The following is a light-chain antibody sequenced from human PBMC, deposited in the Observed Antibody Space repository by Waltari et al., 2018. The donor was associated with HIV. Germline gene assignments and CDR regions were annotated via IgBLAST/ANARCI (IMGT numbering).Light chain of an antibody. V-gene: IGLV2-14*01. CDR1: SSDVGGYNY. J-gene: IGLJ2*01. CDR2: EVT. Sequence: QSALTQPASVSGSPGQSITISCTGTSSDVGGYNYVSRYQQHPGKAPKVMIYEVTNRPSGVSNRFSGSKSGNTASLTISGLQAEDEADYYCSSYTSSNTVVFGGGTKLTVL. CDR3: SSYTSSNTVV.